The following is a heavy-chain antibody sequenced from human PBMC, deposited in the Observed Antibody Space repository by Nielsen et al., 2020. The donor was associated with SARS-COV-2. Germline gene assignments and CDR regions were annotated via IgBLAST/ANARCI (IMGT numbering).Heavy chain of an antibody. CDR2: IVVGSGNT. J-gene: IGHJ4*02. V-gene: IGHV1-58*01. CDR1: GFTFTSSA. Sequence: SVKVSCKASGFTFTSSAVQWVRQARGQRLEWIGWIVVGSGNTNYAQKFQERVTITRDMSTSTAYMELSSLRSEDTAVYYCAAEGLVGATDAFDSWGQGTLVTVSS. D-gene: IGHD1-26*01. CDR3: AAEGLVGATDAFDS.